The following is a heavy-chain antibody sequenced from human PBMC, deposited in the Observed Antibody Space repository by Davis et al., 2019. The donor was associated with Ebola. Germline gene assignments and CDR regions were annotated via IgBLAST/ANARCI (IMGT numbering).Heavy chain of an antibody. CDR1: GFTYSSYA. D-gene: IGHD3-3*01. CDR2: ISGGGGST. CDR3: AKQNYDFWSGYRDLLYFDY. V-gene: IGHV3-23*01. J-gene: IGHJ4*02. Sequence: GESLKISCAASGFTYSSYAMSWVRQAPGKGLEWVSLISGGGGSTYYADSVKGRFTISRDNSKNTLYLQMNSLRAEDTAVYYCAKQNYDFWSGYRDLLYFDYWGQGTLVTVSS.